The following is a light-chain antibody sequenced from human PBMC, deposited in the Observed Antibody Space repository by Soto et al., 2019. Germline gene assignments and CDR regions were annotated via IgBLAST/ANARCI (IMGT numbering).Light chain of an antibody. CDR1: QSVSSY. CDR2: DAS. J-gene: IGKJ4*01. V-gene: IGKV3-11*01. CDR3: QERSNWPPVVT. Sequence: EIVLTQSPATLSLSPGERATLSCRASQSVSSYLAWYQQKHGQAPRLLIYDASNRATGIPARFSGSGSGTDCTLTISSLEPEDFAVYYCQERSNWPPVVTFGGGTKVEIK.